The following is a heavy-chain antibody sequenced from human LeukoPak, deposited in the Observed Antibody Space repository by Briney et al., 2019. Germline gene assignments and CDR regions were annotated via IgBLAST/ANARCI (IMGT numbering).Heavy chain of an antibody. Sequence: GGSLRLSCAASGFTVSSNYMSWVRQAPGKGLEWVSDISGSGGSTYYADSVKGRFTISRDNAKNSLYLQMNSLRAEDTAVYYCARRLDYSNSTFDYWGQGTLVTVSS. J-gene: IGHJ4*02. CDR2: ISGSGGST. V-gene: IGHV3-48*01. CDR3: ARRLDYSNSTFDY. D-gene: IGHD4-11*01. CDR1: GFTVSSNY.